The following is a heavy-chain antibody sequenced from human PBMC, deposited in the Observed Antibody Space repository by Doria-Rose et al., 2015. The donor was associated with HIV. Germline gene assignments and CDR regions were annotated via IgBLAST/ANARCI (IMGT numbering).Heavy chain of an antibody. CDR1: GVSLSSPGMG. Sequence: QVTLKESGPVLVKPTETLTLTCTVSGVSLSSPGMGVSWIRQPPGKALEWLAKIFSDDERSYNTSLKSRLTISRCTSKSQVVLTMTDMDPVDTATYYCARIKSSRWYHKYYFDFWGQGTLVIVSA. CDR2: IFSDDER. CDR3: ARIKSSRWYHKYYFDF. J-gene: IGHJ4*02. D-gene: IGHD6-13*01. V-gene: IGHV2-26*01.